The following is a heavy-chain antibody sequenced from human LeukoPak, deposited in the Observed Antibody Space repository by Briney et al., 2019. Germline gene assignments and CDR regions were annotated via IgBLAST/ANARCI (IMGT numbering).Heavy chain of an antibody. CDR1: GDSMTSNW. V-gene: IGHV4-4*02. CDR2: IYHSGST. J-gene: IGHJ6*03. CDR3: ARSRTFDYSNYYGWGYYYMDV. D-gene: IGHD4-11*01. Sequence: PSGTLSLTCVVSGDSMTSNWWSWVRQPPGKGLEWIGEIYHSGSTNYNPSLKSRVTMSVDTSKNQFSLKLSSVTAADTAVYYCARSRTFDYSNYYGWGYYYMDVWGKGTTVTASS.